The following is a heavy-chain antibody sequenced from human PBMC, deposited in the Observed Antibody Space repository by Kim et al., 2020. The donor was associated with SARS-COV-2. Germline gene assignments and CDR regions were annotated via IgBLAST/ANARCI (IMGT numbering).Heavy chain of an antibody. V-gene: IGHV3-30*01. D-gene: IGHD1-26*01. J-gene: IGHJ6*03. CDR3: ARAPGSYGYYYYYMDV. Sequence: SVKGRFTISRDNSKNTLYLQMNSLRAEDTAVYYCARAPGSYGYYYYYMDVWGKGTTVTVSS.